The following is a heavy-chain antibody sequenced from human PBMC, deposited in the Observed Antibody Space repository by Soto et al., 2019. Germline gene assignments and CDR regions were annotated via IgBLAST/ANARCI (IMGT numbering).Heavy chain of an antibody. J-gene: IGHJ4*02. CDR3: ARGIDY. V-gene: IGHV3-48*03. CDR1: AFTFTNYE. CDR2: ISSGGETT. Sequence: EVQLVESGGGLVQPGGSLRLSCAASAFTFTNYEMNWVRQAPGKGLEWVSYISSGGETTYYADSVKGRFTVSRDNAENSLFLQMNSLRAEDTAVYYCARGIDYWGQGTLVTVSS.